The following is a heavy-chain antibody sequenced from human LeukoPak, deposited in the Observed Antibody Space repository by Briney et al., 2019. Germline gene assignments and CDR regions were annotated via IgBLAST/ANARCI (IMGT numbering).Heavy chain of an antibody. CDR3: ARDRDKRDYSNYDYDY. J-gene: IGHJ4*02. V-gene: IGHV3-48*03. D-gene: IGHD4-11*01. CDR2: ITNSGSTV. Sequence: GGSLRLSCAASGFTFRSYQMNWVRQAPRKGLEWVSYITNSGSTVYYADSVKGRFTISGDNAKNSLYLQMNSLRDEDTAVYSCARDRDKRDYSNYDYDYWGQGTLVTVSS. CDR1: GFTFRSYQ.